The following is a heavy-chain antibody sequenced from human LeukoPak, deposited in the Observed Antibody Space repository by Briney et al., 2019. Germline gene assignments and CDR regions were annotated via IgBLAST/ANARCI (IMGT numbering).Heavy chain of an antibody. CDR1: GFTFSTYS. D-gene: IGHD3-22*01. CDR3: AKDYYDNSGITPGGVY. Sequence: GGSLRLSCAASGFTFSTYSMSWVRQAPGKGLEWVSAISGSGGSTYYADSVKGRFTISRDNSKNTLYLQMNSLRAEDTAVYYCAKDYYDNSGITPGGVYWGQGTLVTVSS. J-gene: IGHJ4*02. CDR2: ISGSGGST. V-gene: IGHV3-23*01.